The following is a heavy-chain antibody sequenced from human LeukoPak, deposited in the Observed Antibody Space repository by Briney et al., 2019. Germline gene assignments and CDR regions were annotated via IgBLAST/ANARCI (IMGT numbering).Heavy chain of an antibody. CDR1: GFTFSNYE. D-gene: IGHD3-10*01. CDR2: ISSSGSDI. Sequence: GGSLRLSCAASGFTFSNYEMHWVRQAPGKGLEWVSYISSSGSDIYYADSVKGRFTISRDNAKNSLYLQMNSLRAEDTAVYYCARDNTMVRGDTFGYWGQGTLVTVSS. CDR3: ARDNTMVRGDTFGY. V-gene: IGHV3-48*03. J-gene: IGHJ4*02.